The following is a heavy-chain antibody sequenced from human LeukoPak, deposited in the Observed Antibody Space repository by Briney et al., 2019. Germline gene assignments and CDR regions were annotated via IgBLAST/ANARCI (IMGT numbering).Heavy chain of an antibody. J-gene: IGHJ4*02. CDR1: GFTFGSYA. V-gene: IGHV3-30-3*01. D-gene: IGHD5-18*01. Sequence: GGSLRLSCAGSGFTFGSYATHWVRQVPGKGLEWVAVISHDGNREFYADSVKGRFTMSRDNFKYTLYLQMSGLRAEDTAIYYCARAPVDTPTNYYFDYWGQGILVTVSS. CDR3: ARAPVDTPTNYYFDY. CDR2: ISHDGNRE.